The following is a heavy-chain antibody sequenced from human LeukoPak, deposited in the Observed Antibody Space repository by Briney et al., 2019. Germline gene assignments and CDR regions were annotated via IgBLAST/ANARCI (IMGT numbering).Heavy chain of an antibody. CDR2: ISSRSSTI. D-gene: IGHD3-22*01. Sequence: GGSLRLSCTASGFTFSNYNMNWVRQAPGKGLEWVSYISSRSSTITYADSVKGRFTISRDNAKNSLYLQMNSLRAEDTAVYYCARDFSPTYYYTSSGYHFDFWGQGTLVTVSS. V-gene: IGHV3-48*01. CDR3: ARDFSPTYYYTSSGYHFDF. J-gene: IGHJ4*02. CDR1: GFTFSNYN.